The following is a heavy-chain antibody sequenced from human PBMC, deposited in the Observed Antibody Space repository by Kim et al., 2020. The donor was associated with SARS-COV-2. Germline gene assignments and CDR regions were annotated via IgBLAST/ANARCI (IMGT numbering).Heavy chain of an antibody. CDR2: ISGSGGST. CDR1: GFTFSSYA. J-gene: IGHJ5*02. CDR3: AKDAIAAAGPTNWFDP. D-gene: IGHD6-13*01. Sequence: GGSLRLSCAASGFTFSSYAMSWVRQAPGKGLEWVSAISGSGGSTYYADSVKGRFTISRDNSKNTLYLQMNSLRAEDTAVYYCAKDAIAAAGPTNWFDPWGQGTLVTVSS. V-gene: IGHV3-23*01.